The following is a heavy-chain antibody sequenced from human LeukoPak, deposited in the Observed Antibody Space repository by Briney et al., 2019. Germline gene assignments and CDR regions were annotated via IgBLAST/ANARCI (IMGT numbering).Heavy chain of an antibody. J-gene: IGHJ4*02. V-gene: IGHV3-48*04. CDR1: GFTFSSYS. CDR3: ARDPYIAVAGLDY. Sequence: EGSLRFSCAASGFTFSSYSMNWVRQAPGKGLEWVSYISSSSSTIYYADSVKGRFTISRDNAKNSLYLQMNSLRAEDTAVYYCARDPYIAVAGLDYWGQGTLVTVSS. CDR2: ISSSSSTI. D-gene: IGHD6-19*01.